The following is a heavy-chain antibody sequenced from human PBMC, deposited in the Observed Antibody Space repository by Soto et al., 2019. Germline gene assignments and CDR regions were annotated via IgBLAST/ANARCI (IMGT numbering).Heavy chain of an antibody. CDR3: AKLLWFGELSSSYYYGMDV. V-gene: IGHV3-23*01. CDR2: ISGSGETT. D-gene: IGHD3-10*01. J-gene: IGHJ6*02. Sequence: PGGSLRLSCAASACTFSSYAMNWVRQAPGKGLEWVSTISGSGETTYYADSVKGRFTISRDNSKNTLYLQMNSLRAEDTAVYYCAKLLWFGELSSSYYYGMDVWGQGTTVTVS. CDR1: ACTFSSYA.